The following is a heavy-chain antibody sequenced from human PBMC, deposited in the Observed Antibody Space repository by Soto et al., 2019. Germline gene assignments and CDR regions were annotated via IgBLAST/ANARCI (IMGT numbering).Heavy chain of an antibody. CDR1: GFTFSSYG. Sequence: QVQLVESGGGVVQPGWSLRLSCAASGFTFSSYGMHWVRQAPGKGLEWVAVISYDGSNKYYADSVKGRFTISRDNSKNTLYLQMNSLRAEDTAVYYCAKERGRGIVVVPAASFDYWGQGTLVTVSS. D-gene: IGHD2-2*01. V-gene: IGHV3-30*18. CDR3: AKERGRGIVVVPAASFDY. J-gene: IGHJ4*02. CDR2: ISYDGSNK.